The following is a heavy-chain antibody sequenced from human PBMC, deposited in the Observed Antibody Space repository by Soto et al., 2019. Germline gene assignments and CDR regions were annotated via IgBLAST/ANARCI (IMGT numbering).Heavy chain of an antibody. D-gene: IGHD4-17*01. CDR1: GGSISSGGYY. CDR3: ARETSGDYVIRAFDI. Sequence: QVQLQESGPGLVKPSQTLSLTCTVSGGSISSGGYYWSWIRQHPGKGLEWIGYIYYSGSTYYTPSLKGRVTISADTSKTQCSLKLSSVTAADTAVYYCARETSGDYVIRAFDIWGQGTMVTVSS. CDR2: IYYSGST. V-gene: IGHV4-31*03. J-gene: IGHJ3*02.